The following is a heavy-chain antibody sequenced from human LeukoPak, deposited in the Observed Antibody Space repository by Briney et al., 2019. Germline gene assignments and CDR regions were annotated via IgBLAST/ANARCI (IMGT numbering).Heavy chain of an antibody. CDR2: ISGSGGST. D-gene: IGHD1-26*01. J-gene: IGHJ4*02. CDR1: GLTFSSYA. Sequence: QSGGSLRLSCAASGLTFSSYAMSWVRQAPGKGLEWVSAISGSGGSTYYADSVKGRFTISRDNSKNTLYLQMNSLRAEDTAVYYCAKDGGELGYFDYWGQGTLVTVSS. CDR3: AKDGGELGYFDY. V-gene: IGHV3-23*01.